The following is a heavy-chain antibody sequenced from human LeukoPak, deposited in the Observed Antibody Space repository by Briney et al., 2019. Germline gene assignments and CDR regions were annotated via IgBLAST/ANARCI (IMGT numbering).Heavy chain of an antibody. Sequence: GGSLRLSCAASGFTFSSYWMHWVRQAPGKGLVWVSRINSDGSSTSYADSVKGRFTISRDNAKNTVYLQMNSLRAEDTAVYYCARDWSQFGELLFSTEWGQGTLVTVSS. J-gene: IGHJ4*02. CDR3: ARDWSQFGELLFSTE. CDR2: INSDGSST. D-gene: IGHD3-10*01. V-gene: IGHV3-74*01. CDR1: GFTFSSYW.